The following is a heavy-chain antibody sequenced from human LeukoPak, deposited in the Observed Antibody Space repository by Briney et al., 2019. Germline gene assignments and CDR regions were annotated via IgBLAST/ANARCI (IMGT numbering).Heavy chain of an antibody. CDR3: AELGITMIGGV. CDR1: GFTFCSYE. J-gene: IGHJ6*04. D-gene: IGHD3-10*02. V-gene: IGHV3-48*03. Sequence: GGSLRLSCAASGFTFCSYEMNWLRQAPGEGREGVSYISSSGSTIYYADSVKGRFTISRDNAKNSLYLQMNSLRAEDTAVYYCAELGITMIGGVWGKGTTVTISS. CDR2: ISSSGSTI.